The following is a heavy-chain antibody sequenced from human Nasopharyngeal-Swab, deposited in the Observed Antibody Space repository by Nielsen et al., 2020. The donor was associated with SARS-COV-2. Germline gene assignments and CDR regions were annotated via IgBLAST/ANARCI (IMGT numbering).Heavy chain of an antibody. CDR3: ARGVETIHH. Sequence: GGSLRLSCAASGFSFSEYYMSWIRQAPGKGLEWISDISSSGSITHYADSMKGRFTISRDNAKKSLYRQMNSLRAEDTAVYYCARGVETIHHWGQGSLVTVSS. CDR2: ISSSGSIT. D-gene: IGHD5-24*01. J-gene: IGHJ1*01. CDR1: GFSFSEYY. V-gene: IGHV3-11*04.